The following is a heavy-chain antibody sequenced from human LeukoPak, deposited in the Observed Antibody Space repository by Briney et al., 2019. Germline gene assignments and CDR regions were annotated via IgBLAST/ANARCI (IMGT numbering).Heavy chain of an antibody. D-gene: IGHD3-22*01. CDR2: INWNGGST. Sequence: GGSLRLSCAASGFTFGDYGMSWVRQAPGKGLEWVCGINWNGGSTGYADSVKGRFTISRDNAKNSLYLQMNSLRAEDTALYYCARVPVFTMIVVGYAFDIWGQGTMVTVSS. J-gene: IGHJ3*02. CDR1: GFTFGDYG. V-gene: IGHV3-20*04. CDR3: ARVPVFTMIVVGYAFDI.